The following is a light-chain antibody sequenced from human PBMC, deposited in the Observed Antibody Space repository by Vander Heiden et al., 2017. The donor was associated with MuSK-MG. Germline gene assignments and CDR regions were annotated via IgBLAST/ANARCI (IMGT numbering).Light chain of an antibody. J-gene: IGKJ1*01. CDR1: QSISSY. V-gene: IGKV1-39*01. CDR2: AAS. Sequence: DIQMTQSPSSLSASVGDRVTITCRASQSISSYLNWYQQKPGKAPKLLIYAASSLQRGVPSRFSGSGSGTDFTLTISSLQPEDFATYYCQQSYSTPRRTFGQGTKVEIK. CDR3: QQSYSTPRRT.